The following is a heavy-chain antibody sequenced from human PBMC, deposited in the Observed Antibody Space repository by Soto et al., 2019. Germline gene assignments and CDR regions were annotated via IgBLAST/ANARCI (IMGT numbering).Heavy chain of an antibody. J-gene: IGHJ4*02. Sequence: QLQLQESGPGLMKPSETLSLTCSVSDDSINSDKYYWGWIRQPPGKGLEWIGSIYYRGNAYYNPSLQTLVTISLDKSKSQFSLKLNSVTAADSAVYFCARLEGLATISYYFDFWGPGALVTVSS. CDR3: ARLEGLATISYYFDF. CDR2: IYYRGNA. CDR1: DDSINSDKYY. D-gene: IGHD3-9*01. V-gene: IGHV4-39*01.